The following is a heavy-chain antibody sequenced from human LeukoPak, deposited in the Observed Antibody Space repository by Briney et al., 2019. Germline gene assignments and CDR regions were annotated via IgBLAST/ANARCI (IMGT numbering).Heavy chain of an antibody. CDR1: GYTLTELS. J-gene: IGHJ4*02. CDR2: FDPEDGET. V-gene: IGHV1-24*01. CDR3: ATAIFGSSGYYLDY. D-gene: IGHD3-22*01. Sequence: GASVKVSCKVSGYTLTELSMHWVRQAPGKGLEWMGGFDPEDGETIYAQKFQGRVTMTEDTSTHTAYMEVSSLRSEETAVYYCATAIFGSSGYYLDYWGQGTLVTVSS.